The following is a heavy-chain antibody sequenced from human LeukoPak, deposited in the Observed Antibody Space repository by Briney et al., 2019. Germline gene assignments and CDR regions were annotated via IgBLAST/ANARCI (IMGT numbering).Heavy chain of an antibody. Sequence: PGGSLRLSCAASGFTVSSNYMSWVRQAPGKGLEWVSVIYSGGSTYYADSVKGRFTISRDNSKNTVYLQMNSLRAEDTAVYYCARDSASCRGCAFDIWGQGTVVTVSS. CDR2: IYSGGST. D-gene: IGHD2-2*01. V-gene: IGHV3-66*01. CDR1: GFTVSSNY. J-gene: IGHJ3*02. CDR3: ARDSASCRGCAFDI.